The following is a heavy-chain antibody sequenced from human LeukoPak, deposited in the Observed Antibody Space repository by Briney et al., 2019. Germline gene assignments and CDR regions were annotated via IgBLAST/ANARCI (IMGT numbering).Heavy chain of an antibody. D-gene: IGHD6-6*01. V-gene: IGHV3-74*01. CDR1: GFTISNYW. Sequence: GGSLRLSCAASGFTISNYWMHWVRQAPGKGLVWVSRINNDGSSTNYADSVKGRFTISRDNAKSTLYLQMNSLRAEDTAVYYCARASYSTSSRNWFDPWGQGTLSPSPQ. CDR3: ARASYSTSSRNWFDP. J-gene: IGHJ5*02. CDR2: INNDGSST.